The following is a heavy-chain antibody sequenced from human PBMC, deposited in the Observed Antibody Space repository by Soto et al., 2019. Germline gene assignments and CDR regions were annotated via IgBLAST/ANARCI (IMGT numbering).Heavy chain of an antibody. CDR1: GYTFPSYT. CDR3: ARDHGDY. Sequence: ASVQVSCQASGYTFPSYTMHLVRQAPGQRLEWMGWINAGNGNTKYSQKFQGRVTLTWDTSASTAYMELSSLRSEDTAVYYCARDHGDYWGQGTLVTVSS. J-gene: IGHJ4*02. CDR2: INAGNGNT. V-gene: IGHV1-3*01.